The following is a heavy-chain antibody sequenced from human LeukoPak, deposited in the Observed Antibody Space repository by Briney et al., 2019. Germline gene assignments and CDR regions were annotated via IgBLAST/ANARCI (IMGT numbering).Heavy chain of an antibody. J-gene: IGHJ4*02. Sequence: GGSLRLSCAASGFTFSNAWMSWVRQAPGKGLEWVGRIKSKTDGGTTDYAAPVKGRFTISRDDSKNTLYLQMNSLETEDTAVYYCTTLKIDIVVSDYWGQGTLVTVSS. D-gene: IGHD2-15*01. V-gene: IGHV3-15*01. CDR3: TTLKIDIVVSDY. CDR1: GFTFSNAW. CDR2: IKSKTDGGTT.